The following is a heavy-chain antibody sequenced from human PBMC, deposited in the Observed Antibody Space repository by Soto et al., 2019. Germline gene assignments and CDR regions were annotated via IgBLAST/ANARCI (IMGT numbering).Heavy chain of an antibody. CDR1: GGTFSSYV. CDR3: ARALTQIYYVSGSYRSTLDY. Sequence: QVQLVQSGAEVKKPGSSVKVSCKAYGGTFSSYVISWVRQAPGQGLEWMGGIIPMVGTANYAQKFQGRVTNIADQTTSTGDLEVNSLRSGDTAVYYCARALTQIYYVSGSYRSTLDYWGQGSRVT. D-gene: IGHD3-10*01. J-gene: IGHJ4*02. CDR2: IIPMVGTA. V-gene: IGHV1-69*12.